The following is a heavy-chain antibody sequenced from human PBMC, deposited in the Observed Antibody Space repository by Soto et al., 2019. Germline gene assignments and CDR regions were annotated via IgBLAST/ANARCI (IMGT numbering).Heavy chain of an antibody. J-gene: IGHJ6*03. CDR1: GYTFTSYA. CDR2: INAGNGYT. CDR3: ARAQVLRFLEWGSPYYYYMDV. Sequence: QVQLVQSGAEVKKPGASVKVSCKASGYTFTSYAMHWVRQAPGQRLEWMGWINAGNGYTKYSQKFQGRVTITRDTSASTAYMELSSLRSEDTAVYYCARAQVLRFLEWGSPYYYYMDVWGKGTTVTVSS. D-gene: IGHD3-3*01. V-gene: IGHV1-3*01.